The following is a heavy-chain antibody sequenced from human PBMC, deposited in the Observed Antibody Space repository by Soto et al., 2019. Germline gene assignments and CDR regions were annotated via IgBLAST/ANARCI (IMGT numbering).Heavy chain of an antibody. CDR1: GFTFSVYY. D-gene: IGHD4-17*01. J-gene: IGHJ4*02. CDR3: ARLDYGGNYFDY. Sequence: GGSLRLSCPASGFTFSVYYMIWIRQAPGKGLEWVSYISSSGSTIYYADSVKGLFTISSDNAKNSLYLQMNSLRAEDTAVYYCARLDYGGNYFDYWGQGTLVTVSS. CDR2: ISSSGSTI. V-gene: IGHV3-11*01.